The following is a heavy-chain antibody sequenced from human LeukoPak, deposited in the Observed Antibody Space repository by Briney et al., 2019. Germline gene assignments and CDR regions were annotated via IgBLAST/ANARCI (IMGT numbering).Heavy chain of an antibody. CDR3: GADSMPRGVFSYAFDI. CDR1: GFTFTSSA. J-gene: IGHJ3*02. CDR2: IVVGSGDT. D-gene: IGHD3-10*01. Sequence: SVKVACKASGFTFTSSAVQWVRQARGQRLEWIGWIVVGSGDTNSAQKFQERVTITRDMSTRTAYMELSSLRSEDTAVYYCGADSMPRGVFSYAFDIWGQGTMVTVSS. V-gene: IGHV1-58*01.